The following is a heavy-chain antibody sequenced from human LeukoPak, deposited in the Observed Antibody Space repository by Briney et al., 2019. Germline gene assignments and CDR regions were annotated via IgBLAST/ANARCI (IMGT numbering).Heavy chain of an antibody. CDR3: ARERWEHHFDY. V-gene: IGHV3-11*01. Sequence: GGSLRLSCAASGLTFSDYYMSWIRQAPGKGLEWVSYISSSGSTIYYADSVKGRFTISRDNAKNSLYLQMNSLRAEDTAVYYCARERWEHHFDYWGQGTLVTVSS. CDR1: GLTFSDYY. D-gene: IGHD1-26*01. CDR2: ISSSGSTI. J-gene: IGHJ4*02.